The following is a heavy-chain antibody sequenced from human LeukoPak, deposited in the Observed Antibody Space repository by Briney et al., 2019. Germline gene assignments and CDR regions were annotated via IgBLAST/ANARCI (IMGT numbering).Heavy chain of an antibody. Sequence: PSETLSLTCTVSGASIDTYHWNWIRQPAGKGLEWIGRIYSSGSTNYNPSLKGRVTMSVETSTNQVSLKVNSVTAADTAVYYCASGADAFETSGDYFDYWGQGTLVTVSS. CDR1: GASIDTYH. CDR2: IYSSGST. V-gene: IGHV4-4*07. J-gene: IGHJ4*02. CDR3: ASGADAFETSGDYFDY. D-gene: IGHD7-27*01.